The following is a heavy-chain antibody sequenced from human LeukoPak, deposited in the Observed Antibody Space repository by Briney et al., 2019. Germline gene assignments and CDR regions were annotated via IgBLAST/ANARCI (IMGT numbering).Heavy chain of an antibody. CDR1: GYTLTELS. CDR2: FGPEDGET. J-gene: IGHJ4*02. Sequence: ASVKVSCKVSGYTLTELSMHWVRQAPGKGLEWMGGFGPEDGETIYAQKFQGRVTMTEDTSTDTAYMELSSLRSEDTAVYYCATPLITMVRGVITDYWGQGTLVTVSS. V-gene: IGHV1-24*01. D-gene: IGHD3-10*01. CDR3: ATPLITMVRGVITDY.